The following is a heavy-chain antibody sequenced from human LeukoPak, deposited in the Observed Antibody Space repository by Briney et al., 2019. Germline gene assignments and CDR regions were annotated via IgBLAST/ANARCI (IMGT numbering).Heavy chain of an antibody. D-gene: IGHD3-22*01. CDR2: INPSGGST. Sequence: ASVKVSCKASGYTFTSYYMHWVRQAPGQGLEWMGIINPSGGSTSYAQKFQGRVTMTRDTSTSTVYMELSSLRSEDTAVYYCARDEYYYDSSGYYPEKKNFDYWGQGTLVTVSS. CDR1: GYTFTSYY. CDR3: ARDEYYYDSSGYYPEKKNFDY. J-gene: IGHJ4*02. V-gene: IGHV1-46*01.